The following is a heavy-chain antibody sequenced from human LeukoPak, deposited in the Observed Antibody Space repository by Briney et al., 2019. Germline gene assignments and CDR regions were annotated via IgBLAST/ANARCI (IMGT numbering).Heavy chain of an antibody. CDR3: ARDGITMRILEY. CDR2: IKSDGSST. D-gene: IGHD3-10*01. Sequence: GGSLRLSCAASGFTFSSYWLHWVRQRPGKGLVWVSRIKSDGSSTSYADSVKGRFTISRDNAKNTLYLQMNSLRDEDTAVYYCARDGITMRILEYWGQGTLVTVSS. CDR1: GFTFSSYW. V-gene: IGHV3-74*01. J-gene: IGHJ4*02.